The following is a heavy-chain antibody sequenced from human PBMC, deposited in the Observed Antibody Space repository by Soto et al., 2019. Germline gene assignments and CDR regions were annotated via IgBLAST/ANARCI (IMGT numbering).Heavy chain of an antibody. V-gene: IGHV4-34*01. Sequence: SETLSLTCAVHGGTFSGYYWDWIRQPPGKGLEWIGEVNHGGTSNYNPSLKSRAIISVDTSKNQFSLKLTSVTAADTAVYYCARSDHYYYDSSGYWDYWGQGTLVTVSS. CDR1: GGTFSGYY. CDR3: ARSDHYYYDSSGYWDY. CDR2: VNHGGTS. J-gene: IGHJ4*02. D-gene: IGHD3-22*01.